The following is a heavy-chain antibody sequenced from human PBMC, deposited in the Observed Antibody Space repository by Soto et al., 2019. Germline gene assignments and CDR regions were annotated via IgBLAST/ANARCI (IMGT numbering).Heavy chain of an antibody. J-gene: IGHJ4*02. D-gene: IGHD6-19*01. CDR2: MYYSGST. V-gene: IGHV4-39*01. CDR3: ARSVALPGTRNSDY. CDR1: GGSISSSTYY. Sequence: PSETLSLTCTVSGGSISSSTYYWGWIRQPPGRGLEWIGTMYYSGSTYYNPSLKSRVTISGDTSKNQFSLKLTSVTAADTAVYYCARSVALPGTRNSDYWGQGTLVTVSS.